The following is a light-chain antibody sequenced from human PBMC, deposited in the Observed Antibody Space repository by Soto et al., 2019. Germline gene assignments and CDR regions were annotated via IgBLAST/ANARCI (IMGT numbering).Light chain of an antibody. Sequence: QSALTQPASVSGSPGQSITISCTGTSSDVGGYNYVSWYQHYPGKAPKLMIYDVSNRPTGVSNRFSGSKSGNTASLTISGLQAEDEADYFCSSYTSSSTPVVFGGGTQLTVL. CDR1: SSDVGGYNY. V-gene: IGLV2-14*03. CDR3: SSYTSSSTPVV. CDR2: DVS. J-gene: IGLJ2*01.